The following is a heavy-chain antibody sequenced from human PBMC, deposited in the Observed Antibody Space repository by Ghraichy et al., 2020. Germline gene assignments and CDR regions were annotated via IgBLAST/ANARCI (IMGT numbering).Heavy chain of an antibody. CDR2: IKQDGSEK. D-gene: IGHD6-13*01. Sequence: GGSLRLSCAASGFTFSSYWMSWVRQAPGKGLEWVANIKQDGSEKYYVDSVKGRFTISRDNAKNSLYLKMNSLRAKDTAVDYCARVGSTSSSWPNDAFDIWGQGTMVTVSS. J-gene: IGHJ3*02. V-gene: IGHV3-7*01. CDR1: GFTFSSYW. CDR3: ARVGSTSSSWPNDAFDI.